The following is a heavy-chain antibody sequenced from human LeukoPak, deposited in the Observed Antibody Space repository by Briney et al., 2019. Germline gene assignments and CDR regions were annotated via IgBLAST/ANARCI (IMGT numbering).Heavy chain of an antibody. J-gene: IGHJ4*02. CDR1: GGSISSYY. CDR2: IYYSGST. D-gene: IGHD3-3*01. CDR3: ARAPSVGYYDFWSGYYPYYFDY. Sequence: SETLSLTCTVSGGSISSYYWSWIRQPPGKGLEWIGYIYYSGSTNYNPSLKSRVTISVDTSKNQFSLKLSSVTAADTAVYYCARAPSVGYYDFWSGYYPYYFDYWGQGTLVTVSS. V-gene: IGHV4-59*01.